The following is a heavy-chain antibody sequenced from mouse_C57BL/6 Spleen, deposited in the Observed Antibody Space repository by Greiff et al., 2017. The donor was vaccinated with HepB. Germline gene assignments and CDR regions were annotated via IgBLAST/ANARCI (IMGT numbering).Heavy chain of an antibody. CDR3: ARSGTGTGVY. V-gene: IGHV1-59*01. D-gene: IGHD4-1*01. CDR1: GYTFTSYW. J-gene: IGHJ2*01. Sequence: QVQLQQPGAELVRPGTSVKLSCKASGYTFTSYWMHWVKQRPGQGLEWIGVIDPSDSYTNYNQKFKGKATLTVDTSSSTAYMQLSSLTSEDSAVYYCARSGTGTGVYWGQGTTLTVSS. CDR2: IDPSDSYT.